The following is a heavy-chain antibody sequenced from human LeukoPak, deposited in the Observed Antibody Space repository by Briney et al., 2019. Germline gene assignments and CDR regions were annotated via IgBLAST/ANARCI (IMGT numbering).Heavy chain of an antibody. CDR3: TRDFQNRKWYDGPGYYFDF. D-gene: IGHD2-15*01. Sequence: GASVKVSCKASGYTFTGYNVNWVRQAPGQGLEWMGWINPNSGGTNYAQKFQDRVTMTADTSITTAYMELTRLRSDDTAVYYCTRDFQNRKWYDGPGYYFDFWGQGTLVTVSS. CDR1: GYTFTGYN. CDR2: INPNSGGT. V-gene: IGHV1-2*02. J-gene: IGHJ4*02.